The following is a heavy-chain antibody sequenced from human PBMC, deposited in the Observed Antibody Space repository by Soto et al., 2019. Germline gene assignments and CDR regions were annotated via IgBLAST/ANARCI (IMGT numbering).Heavy chain of an antibody. Sequence: PGWSLRLSCASSGFTFISYEMNWVRQAPGKGLEWVSYISSSGSTIYYADSVKGRFTISRDNAKNSLYLQMNSLRAEDTAVYYCARVGYSSGWYGSLYYWGQGTLVTVSS. CDR1: GFTFISYE. V-gene: IGHV3-48*03. CDR3: ARVGYSSGWYGSLYY. CDR2: ISSSGSTI. D-gene: IGHD6-19*01. J-gene: IGHJ4*02.